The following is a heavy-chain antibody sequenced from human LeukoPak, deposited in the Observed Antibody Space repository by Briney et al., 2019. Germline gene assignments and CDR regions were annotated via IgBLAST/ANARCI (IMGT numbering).Heavy chain of an antibody. CDR2: ISYDGSNK. CDR3: ARDRVEWELHPVHFDY. V-gene: IGHV3-30-3*01. D-gene: IGHD1-26*01. J-gene: IGHJ4*02. Sequence: PGGSLRLSCAASGFTFSSYAMHWVRQAPGKGLEWVAVISYDGSNKYYADSVKGRFTISRDNSKNTLYLQMNSLRAEDTAVYYCARDRVEWELHPVHFDYWGQGTLVTVSS. CDR1: GFTFSSYA.